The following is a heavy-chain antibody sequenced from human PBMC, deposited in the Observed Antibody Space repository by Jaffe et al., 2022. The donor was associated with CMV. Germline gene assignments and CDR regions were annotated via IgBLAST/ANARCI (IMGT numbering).Heavy chain of an antibody. CDR2: ISSSSSYI. J-gene: IGHJ4*02. CDR3: ARKGDCSSTSCYTPIDY. D-gene: IGHD2-2*02. Sequence: EVQLVESGGGLVKPGGSLRLSCAASGFTFSSYSMNWVRQAPGKGLEWVSSISSSSSYIYYADSVKGRFTISRDNAKNSLYLQMNSLRAEDTAVYYCARKGDCSSTSCYTPIDYWGQGTLVTVSS. V-gene: IGHV3-21*01. CDR1: GFTFSSYS.